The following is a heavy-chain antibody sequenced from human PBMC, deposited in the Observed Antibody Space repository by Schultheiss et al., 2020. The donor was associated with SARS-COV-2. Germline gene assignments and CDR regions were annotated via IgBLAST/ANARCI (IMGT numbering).Heavy chain of an antibody. CDR1: GGSISSYY. V-gene: IGHV4-59*12. Sequence: SETLSLTCTVSGGSISSYYWSWIRQPPGKGLEWIGYIYYSGSTNYNPSLKSRVTISVDTSKNQFSLKLSSVTAADTAVYYCAREKWGGYMIVDYWGQGTLVTVSS. CDR2: IYYSGST. CDR3: AREKWGGYMIVDY. D-gene: IGHD3-22*01. J-gene: IGHJ4*02.